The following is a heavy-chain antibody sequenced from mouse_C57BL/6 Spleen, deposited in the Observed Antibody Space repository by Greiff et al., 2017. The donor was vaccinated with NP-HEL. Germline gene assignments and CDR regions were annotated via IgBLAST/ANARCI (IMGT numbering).Heavy chain of an antibody. Sequence: VQLQQPGAELVKPGASVKMSCKASGYTFTSYWITWVKQRPGQGLEWIGDIYPGSGSTNYNEKFKSKATLTVDTSSSTAYMQLSSLTSEDSAVYYCARSRGFYDYGFAYWGQGTLVTVSA. V-gene: IGHV1-55*01. J-gene: IGHJ3*01. CDR1: GYTFTSYW. D-gene: IGHD2-4*01. CDR2: IYPGSGST. CDR3: ARSRGFYDYGFAY.